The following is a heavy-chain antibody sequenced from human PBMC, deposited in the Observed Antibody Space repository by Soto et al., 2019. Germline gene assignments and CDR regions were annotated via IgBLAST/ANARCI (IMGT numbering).Heavy chain of an antibody. CDR3: ARVAYYYDSSGYSFDY. J-gene: IGHJ4*02. V-gene: IGHV4-30-4*01. D-gene: IGHD3-22*01. CDR2: IYYSGST. CDR1: GGSISSGDYY. Sequence: SETLSLTCTVSGGSISSGDYYWSWIRQPPGKGLEWIGYIYYSGSTYYNPSLKSRVTISVDTSKNQFSLKLSSVTAADTAVYYCARVAYYYDSSGYSFDYWGQGTLVTVSS.